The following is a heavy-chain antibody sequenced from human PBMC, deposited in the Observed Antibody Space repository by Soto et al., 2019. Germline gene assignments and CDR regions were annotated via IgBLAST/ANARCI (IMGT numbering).Heavy chain of an antibody. J-gene: IGHJ4*02. CDR3: ARDPVLAVAGTYDY. Sequence: GGSLRLSCAASGFTFSSYAMSWVRQAPGKGLEWVSAISGSGSSTYYADSVKGRFTISRDNAKNSLYLQMNSLRAEDTAVYYCARDPVLAVAGTYDYWGQGTLVTVSS. V-gene: IGHV3-23*01. CDR1: GFTFSSYA. CDR2: ISGSGSST. D-gene: IGHD6-19*01.